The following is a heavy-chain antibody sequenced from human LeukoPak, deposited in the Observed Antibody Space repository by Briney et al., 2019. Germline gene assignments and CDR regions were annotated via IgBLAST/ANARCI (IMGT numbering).Heavy chain of an antibody. D-gene: IGHD3-3*01. V-gene: IGHV4-4*02. CDR2: VHLDGRT. CDR3: TREGGFFRPLDY. CDR1: GGSVTSTNW. J-gene: IGHJ4*02. Sequence: SETLSLTCGVSGGSVTSTNWWTWIRQPPGKGLEWIGEVHLDGRTNYNPSLKSRPTMSVDLSENHISLKLTSVTAADTAVYYCTREGGFFRPLDYSGQGTLVTVSS.